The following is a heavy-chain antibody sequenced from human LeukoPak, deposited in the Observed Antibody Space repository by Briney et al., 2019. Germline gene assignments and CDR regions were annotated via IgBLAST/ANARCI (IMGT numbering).Heavy chain of an antibody. Sequence: PSETLSLTCTVSGGSISSYYWSWIRQPPGKGLEWIGYIYYSGSTNYNPSLKSRVTISVDTSKNQFSLKLSSVTAVDTAVYYCARVRGIVVVVFDYWGQGTLVTVSS. V-gene: IGHV4-59*12. J-gene: IGHJ4*02. CDR1: GGSISSYY. D-gene: IGHD3-22*01. CDR2: IYYSGST. CDR3: ARVRGIVVVVFDY.